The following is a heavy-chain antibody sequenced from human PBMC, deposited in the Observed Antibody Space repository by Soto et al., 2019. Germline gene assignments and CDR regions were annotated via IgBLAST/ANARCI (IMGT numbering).Heavy chain of an antibody. V-gene: IGHV4-31*02. CDR3: ARGSWSWFDP. J-gene: IGHJ5*02. CDR2: IYYSGST. Sequence: LCGGSISSGGYYWRWIRQHPGKGLEWIGYIYYSGSTYYNPSLKSRVTISVDTSKNQFSLKLSSVTAADTAVYYCARGSWSWFDPWGQGTLVTVSS. CDR1: GGSISSGGYY. D-gene: IGHD3-3*01.